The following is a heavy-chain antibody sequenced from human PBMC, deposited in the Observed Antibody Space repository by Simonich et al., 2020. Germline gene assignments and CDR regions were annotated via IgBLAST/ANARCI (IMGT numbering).Heavy chain of an antibody. V-gene: IGHV1-8*03. CDR2: MKPNSSNT. J-gene: IGHJ4*02. CDR1: GYTFTSYD. CDR3: ARGRGGMSRGYVDY. Sequence: QVQLVQSGAEVKKPGASVKVSCKASGYTFTSYDIKWVRQATGQVLEWMGWMKPNSSNTGYAQKFQCRVTITRNTSISTAYMELSSLRSEDTAVYYCARGRGGMSRGYVDYWGQGTLVTVSS. D-gene: IGHD2-15*01.